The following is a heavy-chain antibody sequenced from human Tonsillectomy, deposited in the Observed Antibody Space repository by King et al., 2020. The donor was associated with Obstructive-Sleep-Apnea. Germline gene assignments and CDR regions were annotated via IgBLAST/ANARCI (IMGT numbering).Heavy chain of an antibody. CDR1: GGSFSDYY. CDR3: TRGSGAAAVNWFDP. J-gene: IGHJ5*02. CDR2: INHSGST. D-gene: IGHD6-13*01. Sequence: VQLQQWGAGLLKPSETLSLTCAGYGGSFSDYYWSWIRQPPGKGLEWIGEINHSGSTNYNTSLKSRVTISVDTSNNQFSLKLSSVTAADTAVYYCTRGSGAAAVNWFDPWGQGTLVTVSS. V-gene: IGHV4-34*01.